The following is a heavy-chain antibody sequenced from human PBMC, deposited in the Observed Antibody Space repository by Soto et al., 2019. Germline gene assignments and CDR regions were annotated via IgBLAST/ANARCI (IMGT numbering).Heavy chain of an antibody. Sequence: ASLKVSCKASGYTFTGYYMHWVRQAPGQGLEWMGWINPNSGGTNYAQKFQGRVTMTRDTSISTAYMELSRLRSDDTAVYYCARVAFPSGGMDVWGQGTTVTVSS. CDR3: ARVAFPSGGMDV. V-gene: IGHV1-2*02. D-gene: IGHD3-10*01. CDR2: INPNSGGT. CDR1: GYTFTGYY. J-gene: IGHJ6*02.